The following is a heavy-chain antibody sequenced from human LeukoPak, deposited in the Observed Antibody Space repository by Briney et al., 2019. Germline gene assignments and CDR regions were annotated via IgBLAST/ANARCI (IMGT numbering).Heavy chain of an antibody. CDR1: GYTFTDYY. D-gene: IGHD3-22*01. Sequence: ASVKVSCKASGYTFTDYYIHWVRQAPGQGLELMGWINPNSGGTNYAQKVQGRVTMTRDTSISTAYMELSRLRSADTAVYYCARDSIGGSIRCFSQSDYFDYWGQGTLVTVSS. CDR2: INPNSGGT. J-gene: IGHJ4*02. V-gene: IGHV1-2*02. CDR3: ARDSIGGSIRCFSQSDYFDY.